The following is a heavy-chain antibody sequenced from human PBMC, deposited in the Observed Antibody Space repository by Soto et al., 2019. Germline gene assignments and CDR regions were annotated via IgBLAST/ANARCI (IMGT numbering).Heavy chain of an antibody. Sequence: QLQLQESGPGLVKPSETLSLTCRVSDGSMNSDSSYWGWIRQPPGKGLEWIGVINHSGSTYHNLSLKGRVTMSVDASRNQFSRKLTSMTAADTAVYYCARLGVYVSVGYYYLWDSWGQGTLVTVSS. CDR1: DGSMNSDSSY. CDR3: ARLGVYVSVGYYYLWDS. D-gene: IGHD3-22*01. CDR2: INHSGST. V-gene: IGHV4-39*01. J-gene: IGHJ4*02.